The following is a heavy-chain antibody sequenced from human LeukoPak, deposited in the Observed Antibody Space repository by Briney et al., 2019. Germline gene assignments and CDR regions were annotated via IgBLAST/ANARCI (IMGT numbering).Heavy chain of an antibody. CDR2: IYTSGST. CDR1: GGSISSGSYY. D-gene: IGHD4-17*01. CDR3: ARGPYGDYAAGY. J-gene: IGHJ4*02. V-gene: IGHV4-61*02. Sequence: SQTLSLTCTVSGGSISSGSYYWSWIRQPAGKGLEWIGRIYTSGSTNYNPSLKSRVTISVDTSKNQFSLKLSSVTAADTAVYYCARGPYGDYAAGYWGQGTLVTVSS.